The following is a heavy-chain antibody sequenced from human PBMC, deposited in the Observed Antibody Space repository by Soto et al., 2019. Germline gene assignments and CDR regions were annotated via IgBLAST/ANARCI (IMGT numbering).Heavy chain of an antibody. Sequence: GGSLRLSCAASGFTFSSYGMHWVRQAPGKGLEWVAVIWYDGSNKYYADSVKGRFTISRDNSNNTLYLQMNSLRAEDTAFYFCGRHLNYDSVGIQYWGQGTLVTVSS. V-gene: IGHV3-33*01. J-gene: IGHJ4*02. CDR1: GFTFSSYG. CDR2: IWYDGSNK. D-gene: IGHD2-15*01. CDR3: GRHLNYDSVGIQY.